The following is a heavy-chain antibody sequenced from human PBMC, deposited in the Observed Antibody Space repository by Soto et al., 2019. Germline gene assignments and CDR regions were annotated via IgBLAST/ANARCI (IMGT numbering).Heavy chain of an antibody. V-gene: IGHV3-13*01. J-gene: IGHJ6*02. CDR1: GFTFSSYD. D-gene: IGHD3-10*01. CDR3: ARDQVVRGVNYYYGMDV. CDR2: IGTAGDT. Sequence: GGSLRLSCAASGFTFSSYDMHWVRQATGKGLEWVSAIGTAGDTYYPGSVKGRFTISRENAKNSLYLQMNSLRAEDTAVYYCARDQVVRGVNYYYGMDVWGQGTTVTVSS.